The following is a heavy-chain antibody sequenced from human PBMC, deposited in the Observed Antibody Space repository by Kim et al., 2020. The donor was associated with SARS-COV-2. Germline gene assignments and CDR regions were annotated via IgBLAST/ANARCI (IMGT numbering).Heavy chain of an antibody. Sequence: GGSLRLSCAASGFTFSSYWMHWVRQAPGKGLVWVSRINSDGSSTSYADSVKGRFTISRDNAKNTLYLQMNSLRAEDTAVYYCARGRLGYCSGGSCTTIDYWGQGTLVPVSS. D-gene: IGHD2-15*01. CDR1: GFTFSSYW. CDR3: ARGRLGYCSGGSCTTIDY. V-gene: IGHV3-74*01. J-gene: IGHJ4*02. CDR2: INSDGSST.